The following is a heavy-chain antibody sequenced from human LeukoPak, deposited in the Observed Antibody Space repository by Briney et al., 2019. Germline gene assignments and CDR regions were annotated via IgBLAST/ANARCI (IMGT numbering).Heavy chain of an antibody. J-gene: IGHJ4*02. CDR1: GYSFTSYW. Sequence: GESLQISCKGSGYSFTSYWIGWVRQMPGKGLEWMGIIYPGDSDTRYSPSFQGQVTISAVKSLSTAYLQWSSLKASDTAMYYRARRDSSGWYYFDYWGQGTLVTVSS. CDR3: ARRDSSGWYYFDY. D-gene: IGHD6-19*01. CDR2: IYPGDSDT. V-gene: IGHV5-51*01.